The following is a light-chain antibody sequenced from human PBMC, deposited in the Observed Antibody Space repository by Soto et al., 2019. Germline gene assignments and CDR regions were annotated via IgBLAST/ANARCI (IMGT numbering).Light chain of an antibody. Sequence: EIVLTQSPGTLSLSPGERATLSCRAIQSISSNYVAWYQQTPGQAPRLLIYGASSRATGIPDRFSGSGSGTDFTLTISSLQPEDFATYYCQQSYSTPPWTFGQGTKVDIK. J-gene: IGKJ1*01. V-gene: IGKV3-20*01. CDR1: QSISSNY. CDR3: QQSYSTPPWT. CDR2: GAS.